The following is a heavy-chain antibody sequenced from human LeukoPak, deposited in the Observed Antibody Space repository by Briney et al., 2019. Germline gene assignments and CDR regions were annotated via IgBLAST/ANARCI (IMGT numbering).Heavy chain of an antibody. V-gene: IGHV3-21*01. Sequence: GGSLRLSCAASGFTFSSYSMNWVRQAPGKWLELVSSFSSSSSYIYYTDSVKGRFTISRDSAKNSLYLQMYSLRDEDAAEYYRSREIPGYCGGGSCSYDAFDIWGKGTMVTVSS. CDR1: GFTFSSYS. CDR2: FSSSSSYI. J-gene: IGHJ3*02. D-gene: IGHD2-15*01. CDR3: SREIPGYCGGGSCSYDAFDI.